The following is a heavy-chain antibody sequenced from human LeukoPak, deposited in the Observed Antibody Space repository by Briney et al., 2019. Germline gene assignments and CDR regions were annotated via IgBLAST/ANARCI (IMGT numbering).Heavy chain of an antibody. CDR3: ARCSGEDIVVVPAASNWFDP. V-gene: IGHV4-34*01. J-gene: IGHJ5*02. CDR1: GGSFSGYY. CDR2: INHSGGT. D-gene: IGHD2-2*01. Sequence: SETLSLTCAVYGGSFSGYYWSWIRQPPGKGLEWIGEINHSGGTNYNPSLKSRVTISVDTSKNQFSLRLSFVTAADTAVYYCARCSGEDIVVVPAASNWFDPWGQGTLVTVSS.